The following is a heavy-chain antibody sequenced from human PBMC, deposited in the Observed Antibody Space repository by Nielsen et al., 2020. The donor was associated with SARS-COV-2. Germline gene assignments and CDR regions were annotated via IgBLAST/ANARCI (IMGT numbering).Heavy chain of an antibody. Sequence: GESLKISCAASGFTFSSYAMSWVRQAPGKGLEWVSAIGTAGDTYYPGSVKGRFTISRENAKNSLYLQMNSLRAGDTAVYYCARAGNYGSGSYSFDYWGQGTLVTVSS. CDR3: ARAGNYGSGSYSFDY. D-gene: IGHD3-10*01. V-gene: IGHV3-13*04. CDR1: GFTFSSYA. CDR2: IGTAGDT. J-gene: IGHJ4*02.